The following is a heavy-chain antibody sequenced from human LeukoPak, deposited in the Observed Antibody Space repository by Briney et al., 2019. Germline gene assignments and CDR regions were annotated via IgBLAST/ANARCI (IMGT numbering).Heavy chain of an antibody. CDR2: INHSGST. J-gene: IGHJ4*02. V-gene: IGHV4-34*01. CDR1: GGSFSGYY. CDR3: ARGITIFDY. D-gene: IGHD3-3*01. Sequence: PSETLSLTCAVYGGSFSGYYWSWVRQPPGKGLEWIGEINHSGSTNYNQSLKSRVTTSVDTSKNQFSLKLSSVTAADTAVYYCARGITIFDYWGQGTLVTVSS.